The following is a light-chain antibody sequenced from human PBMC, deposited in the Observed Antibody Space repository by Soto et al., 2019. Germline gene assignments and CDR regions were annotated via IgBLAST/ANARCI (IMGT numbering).Light chain of an antibody. CDR2: GAS. Sequence: VLTQSPGTMSLSPGERATLSCRASQTVSTNYLAWYQQKPGQSPRLLIYGASKRATVIPDRFRGSGSGTEFTLAISSLQSEDSAVYFCQQYNDWPPITFGGGTKVDI. CDR3: QQYNDWPPIT. J-gene: IGKJ4*01. CDR1: QTVSTN. V-gene: IGKV3D-15*01.